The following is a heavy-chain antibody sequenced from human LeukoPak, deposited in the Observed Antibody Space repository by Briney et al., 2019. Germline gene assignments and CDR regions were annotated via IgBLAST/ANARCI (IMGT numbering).Heavy chain of an antibody. CDR3: ARDSRDGYNYDY. D-gene: IGHD5-24*01. Sequence: SETLSLTCTVSGGSISSSSYYWGWIRQPPGKGLEWIGSIYYSGSTYYNPSLKSRVTISVDTSKNQFSLKLSSVTAADRAVYYCARDSRDGYNYDYWGQGTLVTVSS. J-gene: IGHJ4*02. CDR2: IYYSGST. V-gene: IGHV4-39*07. CDR1: GGSISSSSYY.